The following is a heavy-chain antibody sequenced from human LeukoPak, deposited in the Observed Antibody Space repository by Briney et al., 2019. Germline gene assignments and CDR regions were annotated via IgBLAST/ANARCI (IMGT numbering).Heavy chain of an antibody. D-gene: IGHD6-13*01. CDR1: GFTVSSNY. V-gene: IGHV3-11*04. CDR2: ISASGTIT. Sequence: GGSLRLSCAASGFTVSSNYMSWVRQAPGKGLEWISYISASGTITHYADSVEGRFTISRDNAKNSLYLQMNSLRAEDTAVYYCAREGAIAAAGTGDYYYYYYMDVWGKGTTVTVSS. J-gene: IGHJ6*03. CDR3: AREGAIAAAGTGDYYYYYYMDV.